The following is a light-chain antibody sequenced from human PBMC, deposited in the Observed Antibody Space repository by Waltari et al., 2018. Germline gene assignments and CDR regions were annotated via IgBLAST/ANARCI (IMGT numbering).Light chain of an antibody. V-gene: IGKV3-11*01. Sequence: EVVLTQSPATLSLSPGERATLSCRASQSVSPYVAWFQQKPGQAPRLLIYDTSNRATGIPARFSGSGSGTDFTLTISSLEPEDFAVYYCQQRSNWPHLTFGGGTKVEIK. CDR1: QSVSPY. CDR3: QQRSNWPHLT. CDR2: DTS. J-gene: IGKJ4*01.